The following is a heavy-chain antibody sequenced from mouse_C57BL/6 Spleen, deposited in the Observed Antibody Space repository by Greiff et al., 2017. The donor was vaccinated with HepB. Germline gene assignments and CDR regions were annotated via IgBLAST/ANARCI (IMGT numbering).Heavy chain of an antibody. Sequence: QVQLKESGAELASPGASVTLSCKASGYTFTDHIMYWVNKRPGQGLEWIGRIYPVSGETNYNQKFMGKATFSVDRSSSTVYMVLNSLTSEDPAVYYCGRSSLDVGYFDCWGQGTTLTVSS. CDR3: GRSSLDVGYFDC. V-gene: IGHV1-11*01. D-gene: IGHD6-1*01. J-gene: IGHJ2*01. CDR1: GYTFTDHI. CDR2: IYPVSGET.